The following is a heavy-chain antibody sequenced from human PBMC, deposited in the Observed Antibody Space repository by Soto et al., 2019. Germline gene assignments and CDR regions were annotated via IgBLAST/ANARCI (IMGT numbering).Heavy chain of an antibody. CDR2: IKSKTDGGTT. V-gene: IGHV3-15*07. CDR3: TTVFYGDPVVSYYYYGMDV. D-gene: IGHD4-17*01. Sequence: GGSLRLSCAASGFTFSNAWMNWVRQAPGKGLKWVGRIKSKTDGGTTDYAAPVKGRFTISRDDSKNTLYLQMNSLKTEDTAVYYCTTVFYGDPVVSYYYYGMDVWGQGTTVTVSS. CDR1: GFTFSNAW. J-gene: IGHJ6*02.